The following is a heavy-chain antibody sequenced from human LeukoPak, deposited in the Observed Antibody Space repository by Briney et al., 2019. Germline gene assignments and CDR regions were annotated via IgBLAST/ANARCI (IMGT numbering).Heavy chain of an antibody. V-gene: IGHV4-59*01. J-gene: IGHJ4*02. CDR3: ARAGWLRSWGFDY. CDR1: GGSISSYY. D-gene: IGHD5-12*01. Sequence: SETLSLTCTVSGGSISSYYWSWIRQPPGKGLEWIGYIYYSGSTNYNPSLKSRVTISVDTSKNQFSLKLSSVTAADTAVYYCARAGWLRSWGFDYWGQGTLVTVSS. CDR2: IYYSGST.